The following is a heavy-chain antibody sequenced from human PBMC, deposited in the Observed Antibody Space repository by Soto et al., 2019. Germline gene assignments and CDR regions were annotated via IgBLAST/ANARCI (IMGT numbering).Heavy chain of an antibody. J-gene: IGHJ6*02. Sequence: QVQLQQWGAGLLKPSETLSLTCAVYGGSFSGYYWSWIRQPPGKGLEWIGEINHSGSTNYNPSLKSRVTISVDTSKNQFSLKLSAVTAADTAVYYCARKRLVAARPLGRYYYYGMDVWGQGTTVTVSS. D-gene: IGHD6-6*01. CDR3: ARKRLVAARPLGRYYYYGMDV. CDR1: GGSFSGYY. V-gene: IGHV4-34*01. CDR2: INHSGST.